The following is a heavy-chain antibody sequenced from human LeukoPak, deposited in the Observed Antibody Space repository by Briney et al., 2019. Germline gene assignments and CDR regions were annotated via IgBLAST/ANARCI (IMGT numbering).Heavy chain of an antibody. CDR2: IYYSGST. Sequence: PSETLSLTCTVSGGSISSSSYYWGWIRQPPGKGLESIGSIYYSGSTYYNPSLKSRVTISVDTSKNQFSLKLSSVTAADTAVYYCARGGDYGDYNWFDPWGQGTLVTVSS. CDR1: GGSISSSSYY. CDR3: ARGGDYGDYNWFDP. J-gene: IGHJ5*02. V-gene: IGHV4-39*07. D-gene: IGHD4-17*01.